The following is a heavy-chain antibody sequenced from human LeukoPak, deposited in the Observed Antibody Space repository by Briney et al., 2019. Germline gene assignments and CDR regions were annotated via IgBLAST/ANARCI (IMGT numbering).Heavy chain of an antibody. Sequence: SETLSLTCAVYGESFSGYYWSWIRQPPGKGLEWIGEINHSGSTNDNPTLKSRVTISVDTSKNQFSLKLSSVTAADTAVYYCARRSDYDILTGYSNSRFDPWGQGTLVTVSS. D-gene: IGHD3-9*01. V-gene: IGHV4-34*01. CDR1: GESFSGYY. J-gene: IGHJ5*02. CDR2: INHSGST. CDR3: ARRSDYDILTGYSNSRFDP.